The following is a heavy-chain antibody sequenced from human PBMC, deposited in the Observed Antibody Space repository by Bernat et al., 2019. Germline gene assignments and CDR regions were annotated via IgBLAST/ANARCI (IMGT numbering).Heavy chain of an antibody. CDR1: GFTVSSNY. Sequence: VQLVESGGGLVKPGGSLRLSCAASGFTVSSNYMSWVRQAPGKGLEWVSVIYSGGSTYYADSVKGRFTISRDNSKNTLYLQMNSLRAEDTAVYYCASSSGWLKRPFDYWGQGTLVTVSS. CDR3: ASSSGWLKRPFDY. V-gene: IGHV3-66*01. J-gene: IGHJ4*02. D-gene: IGHD6-19*01. CDR2: IYSGGST.